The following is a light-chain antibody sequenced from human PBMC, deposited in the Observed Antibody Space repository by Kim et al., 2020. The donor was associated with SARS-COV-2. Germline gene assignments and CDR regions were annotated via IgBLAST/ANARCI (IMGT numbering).Light chain of an antibody. CDR2: SAS. CDR1: QSVTTY. Sequence: GDRVTIACRASQSVTTYLNWYRQRPGKAPELLIHSASTLENGVPSRFSGSGSGTDFTLTISSLQPDDFATYFCQHYSTIPPTFGPGTKVEI. V-gene: IGKV1-39*01. CDR3: QHYSTIPPT. J-gene: IGKJ1*01.